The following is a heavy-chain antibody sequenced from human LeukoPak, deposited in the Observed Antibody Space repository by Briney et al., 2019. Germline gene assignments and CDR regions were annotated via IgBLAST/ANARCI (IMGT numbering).Heavy chain of an antibody. D-gene: IGHD6-19*01. CDR2: ISYDGSKK. V-gene: IGHV3-30*03. Sequence: PGGSLRLSCAAFGFTFSSYGMHWVRQAPGKGLEWVAVISYDGSKKYYAESVKGRFTISRDNSKNTLYLQMNSLRAEDTAVYYCAREAVAEYYFDYWGQGTLVTVSS. J-gene: IGHJ4*02. CDR3: AREAVAEYYFDY. CDR1: GFTFSSYG.